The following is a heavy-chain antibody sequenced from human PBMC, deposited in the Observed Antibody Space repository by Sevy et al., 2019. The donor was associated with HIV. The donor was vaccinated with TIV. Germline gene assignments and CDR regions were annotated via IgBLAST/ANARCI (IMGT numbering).Heavy chain of an antibody. CDR3: ASDASGAERLRQLSAYFDY. CDR1: GFPFTTYA. CDR2: ISFNGGNK. Sequence: GGSLRLSCAASGFPFTTYAVHWVRQAPGKGLEWLAVISFNGGNKFYADSVRGRFTISRDNSENTMYLQMNSLRVEETAMYSCASDASGAERLRQLSAYFDYWGQGTLVTVSS. J-gene: IGHJ4*02. V-gene: IGHV3-30-3*01. D-gene: IGHD3-16*02.